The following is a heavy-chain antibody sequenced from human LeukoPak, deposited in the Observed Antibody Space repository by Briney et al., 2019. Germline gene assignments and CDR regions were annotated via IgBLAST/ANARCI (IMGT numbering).Heavy chain of an antibody. CDR2: ISSGSDYI. J-gene: IGHJ4*02. CDR1: GFTFSSYS. Sequence: GGSLRLSCAASGFTFSSYSMNWVRQAPGKGLEWVSSISSGSDYIYYADSVKGRFTISRDNAKNSLYLQLSSLRAEDTAVYYCARDSSSWYSSGWPNWGQGTLVTVSS. D-gene: IGHD6-19*01. CDR3: ARDSSSWYSSGWPN. V-gene: IGHV3-21*01.